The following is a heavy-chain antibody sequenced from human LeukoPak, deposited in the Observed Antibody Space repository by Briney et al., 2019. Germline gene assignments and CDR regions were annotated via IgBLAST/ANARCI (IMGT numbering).Heavy chain of an antibody. Sequence: GGSLRLSCAASGFTFSSYEMNWVRQASGKGLEWVGRIRSKANSYATAYAASVKGRFTISRDDSKNTAYLQMNSLRAEDTAVYYCAKAHPGGSDDAFDIWGQGTMVTVSS. D-gene: IGHD3-10*01. CDR2: IRSKANSYAT. V-gene: IGHV3-73*01. CDR3: AKAHPGGSDDAFDI. CDR1: GFTFSSYE. J-gene: IGHJ3*02.